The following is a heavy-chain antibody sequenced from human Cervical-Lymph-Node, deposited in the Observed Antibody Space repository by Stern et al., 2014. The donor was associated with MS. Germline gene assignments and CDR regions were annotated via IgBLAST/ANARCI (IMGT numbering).Heavy chain of an antibody. CDR2: IWHDGSNK. CDR3: ARDEYDSSGYFYY. Sequence: VQLVESGGGVVQPGRSLRLSCAASGFIFNTYGMHWVRRAPGKGLEWVAMIWHDGSNKIYADSVKGRFTISRDNSKNTLFLQMTSLRADDTAVYYCARDEYDSSGYFYYWGQGTLVTVSS. V-gene: IGHV3-33*01. CDR1: GFIFNTYG. D-gene: IGHD3-22*01. J-gene: IGHJ4*02.